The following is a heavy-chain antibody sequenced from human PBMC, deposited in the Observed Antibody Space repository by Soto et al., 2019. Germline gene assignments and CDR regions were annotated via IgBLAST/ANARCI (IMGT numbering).Heavy chain of an antibody. CDR2: ISSGSSSI. CDR3: ATAGNYDSSGRDF. J-gene: IGHJ4*02. CDR1: GFTFSDYS. D-gene: IGHD3-22*01. V-gene: IGHV3-21*04. Sequence: GGSLRLSCGASGFTFSDYSMNWVRQAPGKGLEWVASISSGSSSIYYADSVRGRFTISRVTMTTDTSTSTAYMELRSLRSDDTAVYYCATAGNYDSSGRDFWGQGTLVTVSS.